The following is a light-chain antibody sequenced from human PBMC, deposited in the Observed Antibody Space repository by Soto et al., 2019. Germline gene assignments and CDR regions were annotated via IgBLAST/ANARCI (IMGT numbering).Light chain of an antibody. V-gene: IGKV3-11*01. CDR3: QQRSNWLT. CDR2: DAS. CDR1: QSLSSY. J-gene: IGKJ4*01. Sequence: EIVLTQSPATLSLSPGERATLSCRASQSLSSYLAWYQQKPGQAPRLLIYDASNRATGIPARFSGSGSGTAFTLNISSLEPEDFAVYYCQQRSNWLTFGGGTKVEIK.